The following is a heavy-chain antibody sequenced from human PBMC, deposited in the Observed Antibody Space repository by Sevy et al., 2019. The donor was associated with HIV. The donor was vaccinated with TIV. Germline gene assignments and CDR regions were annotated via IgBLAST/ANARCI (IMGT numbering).Heavy chain of an antibody. Sequence: GGSLRLSCAASGFTFSSYGMHWVRQAPGKGLEWVEVIWYDGSNKYYADSVKGRFTISRDNSKNTLYLQMNSLRAEDTAVYYCARGSSSSLYAFDIWGQGTMVTVSS. CDR2: IWYDGSNK. V-gene: IGHV3-33*01. D-gene: IGHD6-13*01. CDR1: GFTFSSYG. J-gene: IGHJ3*02. CDR3: ARGSSSSLYAFDI.